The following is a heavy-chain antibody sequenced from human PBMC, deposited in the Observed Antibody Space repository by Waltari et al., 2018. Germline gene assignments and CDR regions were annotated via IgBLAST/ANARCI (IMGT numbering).Heavy chain of an antibody. CDR3: ARLPRGSVIIGVFDI. J-gene: IGHJ3*02. CDR2: MYFSGTK. Sequence: VQLQESGPGLVKPSETLSLRCNVSGDSIRSHFWSWIRQVHGKGLEWSGRMYFSGTKDYNPYLKSLVDSSIETFKNHFSLNLRYVTAADTAIYYCARLPRGSVIIGVFDIWGQGTQVNVSS. D-gene: IGHD3-22*01. V-gene: IGHV4-4*07. CDR1: GDSIRSHF.